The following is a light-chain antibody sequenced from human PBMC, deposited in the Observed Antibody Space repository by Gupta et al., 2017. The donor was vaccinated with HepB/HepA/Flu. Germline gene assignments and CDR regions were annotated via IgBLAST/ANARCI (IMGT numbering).Light chain of an antibody. J-gene: IGKJ1*01. Sequence: LLTQSPATLSVSPGDRATLSCRASQSISNDLAWYQQKPGQAPRFLIYDASSRATGIPARFSGGGSETEFTLTISSLQSEDVAIYYCQQYHDWPLTFGQGTKVEI. V-gene: IGKV3-15*01. CDR3: QQYHDWPLT. CDR1: QSISND. CDR2: DAS.